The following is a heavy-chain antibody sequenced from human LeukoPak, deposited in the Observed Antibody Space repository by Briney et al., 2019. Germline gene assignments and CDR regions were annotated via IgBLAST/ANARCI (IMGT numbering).Heavy chain of an antibody. CDR2: IYHSGST. CDR1: GGSISSYY. D-gene: IGHD4-23*01. V-gene: IGHV4-38-2*02. CDR3: ARLYYGGITYYYYYMDV. Sequence: SETLSLTCTVSGGSISSYYWGWIRQPPGKGLEWIGSIYHSGSTYYNPSLKSRVTISVDTSENQFSLKLSSVTAADTAVYYCARLYYGGITYYYYYMDVWGKGTTVTVSS. J-gene: IGHJ6*03.